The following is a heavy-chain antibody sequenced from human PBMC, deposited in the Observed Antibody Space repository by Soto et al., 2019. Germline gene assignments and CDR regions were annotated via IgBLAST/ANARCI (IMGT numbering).Heavy chain of an antibody. Sequence: ASVKVSCKASGYTFTSYGISWVRQAPGQGLEWMGWISAYNGNTNYAQKLQGRVTMTTDTSTSTAYMELRSLRSDDTAVYYCARVNIPYCSGGSCYPPPTTSKDYYYYYGMDVCGQRTTFTVSS. CDR1: GYTFTSYG. V-gene: IGHV1-18*04. D-gene: IGHD2-15*01. J-gene: IGHJ6*02. CDR2: ISAYNGNT. CDR3: ARVNIPYCSGGSCYPPPTTSKDYYYYYGMDV.